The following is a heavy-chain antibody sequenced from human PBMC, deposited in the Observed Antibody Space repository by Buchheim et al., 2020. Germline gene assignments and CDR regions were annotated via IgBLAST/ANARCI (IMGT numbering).Heavy chain of an antibody. V-gene: IGHV3-23*01. J-gene: IGHJ4*02. CDR1: GFTFSSYA. CDR3: AKEIRGYYDSSGYYGFDY. Sequence: EVQLLESGGGLVQPGGSLRLSCAASGFTFSSYAMSWVRQAPGKGLEWVSAISGSGGSTYYADSVKGRFTISRDNSKNTLYLQMNSLRAEDTTVYYCAKEIRGYYDSSGYYGFDYWGQGTL. D-gene: IGHD3-22*01. CDR2: ISGSGGST.